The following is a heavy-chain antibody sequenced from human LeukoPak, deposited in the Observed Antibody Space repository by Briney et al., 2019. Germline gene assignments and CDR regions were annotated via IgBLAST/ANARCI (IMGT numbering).Heavy chain of an antibody. CDR1: GGSISSYY. CDR3: ARNLMGLVGPLEY. D-gene: IGHD3/OR15-3a*01. Sequence: PSETLSLTCTVSGGSISSYYWSWIRQPPGKGLEWIGYIYYSGSTNYNPPLKSRVTISVDKSKNQFSLKLSSVTAADTAVYYCARNLMGLVGPLEYWGQGTLVTVSS. V-gene: IGHV4-59*12. CDR2: IYYSGST. J-gene: IGHJ4*02.